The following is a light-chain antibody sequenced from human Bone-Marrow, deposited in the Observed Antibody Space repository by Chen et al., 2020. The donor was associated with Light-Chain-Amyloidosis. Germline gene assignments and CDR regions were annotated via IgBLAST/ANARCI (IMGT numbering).Light chain of an antibody. CDR2: DAS. Sequence: EIVLTQSPATLSLSPGERATLSCRASQTVDSFLAWYQQKPGQAPRLLISDASNRATGIPARISGSGSGTDFTLTISSLEPEDFAVYYCQQRSYWPPSFGQGTKVEIK. V-gene: IGKV3-11*01. J-gene: IGKJ1*01. CDR1: QTVDSF. CDR3: QQRSYWPPS.